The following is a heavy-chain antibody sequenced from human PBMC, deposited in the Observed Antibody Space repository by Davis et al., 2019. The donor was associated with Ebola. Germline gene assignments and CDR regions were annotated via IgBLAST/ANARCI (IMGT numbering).Heavy chain of an antibody. V-gene: IGHV4-34*01. Sequence: SETLSLTCAVYGGSFSGHYWGWIRQPPGKGLEWIGEINHRGGTSYNASLNSRATMSVDTSKNQFSLKLTFVTAADTAVYYCARGRDQYKTGNVWGNGTTVTISS. J-gene: IGHJ6*04. CDR1: GGSFSGHY. D-gene: IGHD5-24*01. CDR3: ARGRDQYKTGNV. CDR2: INHRGGT.